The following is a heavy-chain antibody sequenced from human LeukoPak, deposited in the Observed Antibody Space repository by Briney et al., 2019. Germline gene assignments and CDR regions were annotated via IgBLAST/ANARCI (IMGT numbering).Heavy chain of an antibody. Sequence: GGSLRLSCAASGFTFSSYGMHWVHQAPGKGLEWVAVISYDGSNKYYADSVKGRFIISRDNSKNTLYLQMNSLRAEDTAVYYCARYSYGPPYYYGMDVWGKGTTVTVSS. CDR2: ISYDGSNK. V-gene: IGHV3-30*03. CDR3: ARYSYGPPYYYGMDV. CDR1: GFTFSSYG. D-gene: IGHD5-18*01. J-gene: IGHJ6*04.